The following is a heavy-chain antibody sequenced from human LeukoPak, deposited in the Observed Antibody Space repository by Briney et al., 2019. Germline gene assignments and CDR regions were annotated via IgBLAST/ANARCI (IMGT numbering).Heavy chain of an antibody. V-gene: IGHV3-30-3*01. J-gene: IGHJ3*02. Sequence: GRSLRLSCAASGFTFSSYAMHWVRQAPGKGLEWVAVISYDGSNKYYADSVKGRFTISRGNSKNTVDLNMDSLTVDDTAIYYCAREAYSSGRAGTFDIWGQGTMVTVSS. CDR3: AREAYSSGRAGTFDI. D-gene: IGHD6-19*01. CDR1: GFTFSSYA. CDR2: ISYDGSNK.